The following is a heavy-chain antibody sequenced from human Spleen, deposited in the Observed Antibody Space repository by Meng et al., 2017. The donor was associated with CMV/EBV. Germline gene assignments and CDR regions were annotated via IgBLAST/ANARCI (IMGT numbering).Heavy chain of an antibody. CDR2: INPNTGDT. Sequence: QVQLVQSGAEVREPGASMRVSCKASGYTFNDYYISWVRQAPGQGLXWMGWINPNTGDTSYAQKFQGTVTMTRDSSINTAYMDLNRLTSDDTAVYYCARNIGAYWGQGTLVTVSS. J-gene: IGHJ4*02. D-gene: IGHD2/OR15-2a*01. V-gene: IGHV1-2*02. CDR3: ARNIGAY. CDR1: GYTFNDYY.